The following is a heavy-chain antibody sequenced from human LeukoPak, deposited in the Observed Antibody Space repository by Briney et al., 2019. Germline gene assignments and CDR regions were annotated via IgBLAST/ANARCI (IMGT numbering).Heavy chain of an antibody. D-gene: IGHD2-15*01. CDR2: MNPNSGNT. J-gene: IGHJ4*02. CDR1: GYTFTRYD. Sequence: GASVKVSCKASGYTFTRYDMNWVRQATGQGLEWLAWMNPNSGNTGYAQKFQGRVTMTRNTSISTAYMELSSLRSEDTAVYYCARAGGYCGRISCPYYFDYWGQGSLVAVSS. CDR3: ARAGGYCGRISCPYYFDY. V-gene: IGHV1-8*01.